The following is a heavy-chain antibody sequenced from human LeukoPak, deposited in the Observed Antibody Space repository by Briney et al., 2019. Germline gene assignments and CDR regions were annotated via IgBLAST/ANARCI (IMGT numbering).Heavy chain of an antibody. CDR3: ASNPESYSSSGLDY. Sequence: GASVKVSCKASGYTFTTYYMHWVRQAPGQGLEWMGIVNPSSGTTNYAQQFQGRVTVTRDTSTRTVYMELSSLRPEDTAVYYCASNPESYSSSGLDYWGQGNPGHRLL. CDR1: GYTFTTYY. CDR2: VNPSSGTT. D-gene: IGHD6-6*01. J-gene: IGHJ4*02. V-gene: IGHV1-46*01.